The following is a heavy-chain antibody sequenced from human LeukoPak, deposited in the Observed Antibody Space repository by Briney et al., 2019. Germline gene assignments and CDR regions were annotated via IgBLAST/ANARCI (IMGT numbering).Heavy chain of an antibody. CDR2: ISSITSYI. J-gene: IGHJ4*02. CDR1: GFTFSSYN. CDR3: ARDYYGDYYFDY. Sequence: GGSLRLSCAASGFTFSSYNMNWVRQAPGKGLEWVSSISSITSYIYYADSVKGRFTISRDNAKNSLYLQMNSLRAEDTAVYYCARDYYGDYYFDYWGQGTLVTVSS. V-gene: IGHV3-21*01. D-gene: IGHD4-17*01.